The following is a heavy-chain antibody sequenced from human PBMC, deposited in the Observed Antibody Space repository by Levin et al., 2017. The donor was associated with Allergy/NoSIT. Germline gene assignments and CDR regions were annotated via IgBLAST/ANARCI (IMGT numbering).Heavy chain of an antibody. CDR1: VFTISTNY. V-gene: IGHV3-53*01. J-gene: IGHJ3*02. D-gene: IGHD2-21*01. Sequence: GGSLRLSCAASVFTISTNYMSWVRQAPGKGLEWVSVIYSGGNTYYADSVKGRFTISRDISKNTLYLQMNSLSAEDTAVYYCARRVNSGAFDIWGQGTMVTVSS. CDR2: IYSGGNT. CDR3: ARRVNSGAFDI.